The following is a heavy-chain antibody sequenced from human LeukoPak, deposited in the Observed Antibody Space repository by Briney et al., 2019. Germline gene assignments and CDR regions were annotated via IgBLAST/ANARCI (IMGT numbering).Heavy chain of an antibody. J-gene: IGHJ3*02. D-gene: IGHD3-22*01. Sequence: PGGSLRLSCAASGFTFSNCGMHWVRQAPGKGLEWVAAIWYDGSNKYHADSVKGRFTISRDNSKNTLYLQMNSLRAEDTAVYYCAKGESHYDSSAKGDAFDMWGQGTMVTVSS. CDR3: AKGESHYDSSAKGDAFDM. V-gene: IGHV3-33*06. CDR1: GFTFSNCG. CDR2: IWYDGSNK.